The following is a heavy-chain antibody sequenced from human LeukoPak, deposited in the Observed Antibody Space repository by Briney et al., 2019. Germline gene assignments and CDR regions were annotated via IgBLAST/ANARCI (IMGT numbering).Heavy chain of an antibody. CDR2: ISGSGGST. Sequence: PGGSLRLSCAASGLPFSSYAMSWVRQAPGKGLEWVSAISGSGGSTYYADSVKGRFTISRDNSKNTLCLQMNSLRAEDTAVYYCAKVTIYGGNAYWGQGTLVTVSS. D-gene: IGHD4-23*01. CDR3: AKVTIYGGNAY. V-gene: IGHV3-23*01. CDR1: GLPFSSYA. J-gene: IGHJ4*02.